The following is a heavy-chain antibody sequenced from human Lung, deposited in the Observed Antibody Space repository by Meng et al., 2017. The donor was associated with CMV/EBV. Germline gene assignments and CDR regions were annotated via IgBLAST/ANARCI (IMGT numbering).Heavy chain of an antibody. D-gene: IGHD1-7*01. V-gene: IGHV4-30-4*08. J-gene: IGHJ5*01. Sequence: SETLSLTCTVYPGSISGSDYYWGWIRQPPGKGLEWIGYIYYSGSTYYNPSLKSRLTISVDTSKNQFSLNLKSVTAADTAVYYCVKTAGIPGTTWYFDTWGQGNLVTVSS. CDR1: PGSISGSDYY. CDR2: IYYSGST. CDR3: VKTAGIPGTTWYFDT.